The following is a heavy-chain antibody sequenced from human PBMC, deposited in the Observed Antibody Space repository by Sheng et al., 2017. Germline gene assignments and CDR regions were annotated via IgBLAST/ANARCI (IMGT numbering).Heavy chain of an antibody. D-gene: IGHD2-15*01. J-gene: IGHJ4*02. Sequence: QVQLVESGGGVVQPGRSLRLSCAASGFTFSSYAMHWVRQAPGKGLEWVAVISYDGSNKYYADSVKGRFTISRDNSKNTLYLQMNSLRAEDTAVYYCARGEVAAVLDYWGQGTLVTVSS. V-gene: IGHV3-30*04. CDR1: GFTFSSYA. CDR2: ISYDGSNK. CDR3: ARGEVAAVLDY.